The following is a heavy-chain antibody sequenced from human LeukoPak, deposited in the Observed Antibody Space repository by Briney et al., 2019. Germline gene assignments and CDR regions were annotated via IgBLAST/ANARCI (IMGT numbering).Heavy chain of an antibody. V-gene: IGHV3-74*01. CDR3: TRGYVGIDY. J-gene: IGHJ4*02. D-gene: IGHD5-12*01. CDR2: INSDGSGT. CDR1: GFSFSSYW. Sequence: GGSLRLSCAASGFSFSSYWMHWVRRVPGKGLVWVARINSDGSGTIYADSVQGRFTISRDNAKNTLYLQMNSLTAEDTALYYCTRGYVGIDYWGQGTLVTVSS.